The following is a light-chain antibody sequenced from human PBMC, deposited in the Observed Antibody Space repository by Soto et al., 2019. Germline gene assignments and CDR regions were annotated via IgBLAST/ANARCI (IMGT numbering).Light chain of an antibody. Sequence: EVVLTQSPGTLSLSPGERATLSCRASQSVSNTYVAWYQHIPGQTPRLLIYGASNRATGIPDRFSGSGSGTDFTLTISRLEPEDLTVYYYQQHDSSPWMFGQGTKVEIK. V-gene: IGKV3-20*01. CDR1: QSVSNTY. J-gene: IGKJ1*01. CDR3: QQHDSSPWM. CDR2: GAS.